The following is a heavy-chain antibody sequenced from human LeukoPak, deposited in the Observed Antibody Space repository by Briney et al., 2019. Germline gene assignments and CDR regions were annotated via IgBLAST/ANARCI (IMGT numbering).Heavy chain of an antibody. V-gene: IGHV3-15*01. CDR3: TTDGLIVVPAAPYYFDY. D-gene: IGHD2-2*01. J-gene: IGHJ4*02. CDR1: GFTFSNAW. CDR2: IKSKTDGGTT. Sequence: PGGSLRLSCAASGFTFSNAWMSWVRQAPGKGLEWVGRIKSKTDGGTTDYAAPVKGRFTISRDDSKNTLYLQMNSLKTEDTAVYYCTTDGLIVVPAAPYYFDYWGQGTLVTVSS.